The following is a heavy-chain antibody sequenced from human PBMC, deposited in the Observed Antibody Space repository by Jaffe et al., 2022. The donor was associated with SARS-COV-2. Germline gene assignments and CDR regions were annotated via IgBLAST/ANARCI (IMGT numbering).Heavy chain of an antibody. Sequence: EVQLVESGGGLVQPGGSLRLSCAASGFTFSSYEMNWVRQAPGKGLEWVSYISSSGSPIYYADSVKGRFTISRDNAKNSLYLQLNSLRAEDTAVYYCARKYSGYAIDYWGQGTLVTVSS. CDR2: ISSSGSPI. CDR3: ARKYSGYAIDY. V-gene: IGHV3-48*03. J-gene: IGHJ4*02. CDR1: GFTFSSYE. D-gene: IGHD5-12*01.